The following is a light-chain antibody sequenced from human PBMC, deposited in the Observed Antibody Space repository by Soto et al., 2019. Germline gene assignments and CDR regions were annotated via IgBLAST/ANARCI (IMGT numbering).Light chain of an antibody. CDR2: GAS. CDR1: QGVSSSY. Sequence: VVLTHSLGTLSLSPSEISTLSFRAGQGVSSSYLAWYQQKPGQAPRLLIYGASTRATSIPARFSGSGSGTEFTLTISSLQSEDFAVFYCQKYSNWPLNFGGGYKGDI. J-gene: IGKJ4*01. V-gene: IGKV3-15*01. CDR3: QKYSNWPLN.